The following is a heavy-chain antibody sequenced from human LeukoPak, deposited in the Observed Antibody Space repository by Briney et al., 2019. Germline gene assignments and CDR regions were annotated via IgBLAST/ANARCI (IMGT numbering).Heavy chain of an antibody. Sequence: GGSLRLSCEASGFTFSSYGMHWVRQAPGKGLEWVAARLYDGSAKYYSDSIKGRITISRDNSKNTLYLQMNRLRLEDTAIYFCANSGYLDTGSAQSDYGGQGTLVIVS. CDR1: GFTFSSYG. D-gene: IGHD3-10*01. CDR3: ANSGYLDTGSAQSDY. CDR2: RLYDGSAK. J-gene: IGHJ4*02. V-gene: IGHV3-30*19.